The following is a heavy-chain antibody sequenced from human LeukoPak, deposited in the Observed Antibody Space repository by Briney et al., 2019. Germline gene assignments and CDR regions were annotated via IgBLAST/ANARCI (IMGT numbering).Heavy chain of an antibody. CDR2: IYTSGST. Sequence: SETLSLTCTVSGGSISSYYWSWIRQPAGKGLEWIGRIYTSGSTNYNPSLKSRVTMSVDTPKNQFSLKLSSVTAADTAVYYCAREEWELLSYYYYYYMDVWGKGTTVTVSS. V-gene: IGHV4-4*07. CDR3: AREEWELLSYYYYYYMDV. D-gene: IGHD1-26*01. J-gene: IGHJ6*03. CDR1: GGSISSYY.